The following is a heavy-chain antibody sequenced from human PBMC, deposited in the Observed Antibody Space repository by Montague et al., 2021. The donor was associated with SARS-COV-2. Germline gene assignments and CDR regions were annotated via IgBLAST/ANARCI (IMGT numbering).Heavy chain of an antibody. D-gene: IGHD2/OR15-2a*01. CDR1: GTSIRSGGYY. Sequence: TLSLTCTVSGTSIRSGGYYWTWIRQHPGKGLEWIGYIFHTGRAYYNPSLETRVNISVDTSNNLFSLRLSLVTAADTAMYFCARVRLFYYLDYWGQGTLVTVSS. J-gene: IGHJ4*02. CDR3: ARVRLFYYLDY. V-gene: IGHV4-31*03. CDR2: IFHTGRA.